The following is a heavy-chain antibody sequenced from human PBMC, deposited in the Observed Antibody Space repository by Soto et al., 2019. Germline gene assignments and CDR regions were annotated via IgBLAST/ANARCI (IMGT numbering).Heavy chain of an antibody. D-gene: IGHD4-17*01. CDR2: IYPGDSDT. CDR3: ASLGGDYNRYYYGMDV. CDR1: GYSFTSYW. Sequence: PGESLKISCKGSGYSFTSYWIGWVRQMPGKGLEWMGIIYPGDSDTRYSPSFQGQVTISADKSISTAYLQWSSLKASDTAMYYRASLGGDYNRYYYGMDVWGQGTTVTVSS. V-gene: IGHV5-51*01. J-gene: IGHJ6*02.